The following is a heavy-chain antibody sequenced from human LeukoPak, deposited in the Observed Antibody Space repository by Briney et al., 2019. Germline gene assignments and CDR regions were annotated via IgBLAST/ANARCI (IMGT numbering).Heavy chain of an antibody. CDR3: ARAYGVDAFDI. J-gene: IGHJ3*02. D-gene: IGHD4-17*01. Sequence: GASVKVSCKASGYTFTSYDINWVRQATGQGLEWMGWMNPNSGNTGYAQKFQGRVTITRNTSISTAYMELSSLGSEDTAVYYCARAYGVDAFDIWGQGTMVTVSS. CDR1: GYTFTSYD. V-gene: IGHV1-8*03. CDR2: MNPNSGNT.